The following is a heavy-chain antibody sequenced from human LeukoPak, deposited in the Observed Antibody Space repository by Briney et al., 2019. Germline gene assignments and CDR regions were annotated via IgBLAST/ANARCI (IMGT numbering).Heavy chain of an antibody. CDR1: GGSISSSSYY. V-gene: IGHV4-39*07. D-gene: IGHD2-21*02. Sequence: SETLPLTCTVSGGSISSSSYYWGWIRQPPGKGLEWIGSIHYSGSTYYNPSLKSRVTISVDTSKSQFSLKLSSVTAADTAVYYCARGPDCGGDCYPGYMDVWGKGTTVTVSS. J-gene: IGHJ6*03. CDR3: ARGPDCGGDCYPGYMDV. CDR2: IHYSGST.